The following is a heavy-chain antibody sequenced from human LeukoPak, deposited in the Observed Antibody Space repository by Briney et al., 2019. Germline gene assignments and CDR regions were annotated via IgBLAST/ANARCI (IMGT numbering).Heavy chain of an antibody. CDR1: GGSFSGYY. D-gene: IGHD3-3*01. CDR3: ARGKEAIFGVVINPFDI. Sequence: PSETLSLTCAVYGGSFSGYYWSWIRQPPGKGLEWIGEINHSGSTNYNPSLKSRVTISVDTSKNQFSLKLSTVTAADTAVYYCARGKEAIFGVVINPFDIWGQGTMVTVSS. J-gene: IGHJ3*02. CDR2: INHSGST. V-gene: IGHV4-34*01.